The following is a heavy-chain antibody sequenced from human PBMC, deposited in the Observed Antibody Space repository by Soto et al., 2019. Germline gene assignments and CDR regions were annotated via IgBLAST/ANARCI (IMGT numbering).Heavy chain of an antibody. D-gene: IGHD6-19*01. CDR2: IIPIFGTA. Sequence: SVKVSCKASGYIFTAYSMHWVRQAPGQGLEWMGGIIPIFGTANYAQKFQGRVTITADESTSTAYMELSSLRSEDTAVHYCARVRSSRQWLAYYFDYWGQGTLVTVSS. CDR3: ARVRSSRQWLAYYFDY. J-gene: IGHJ4*02. V-gene: IGHV1-69*13. CDR1: GYIFTAYS.